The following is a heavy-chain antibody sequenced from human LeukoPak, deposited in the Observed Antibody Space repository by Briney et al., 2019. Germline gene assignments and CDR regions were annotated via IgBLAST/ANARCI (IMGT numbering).Heavy chain of an antibody. V-gene: IGHV3-30*18. CDR1: GFTFSSYG. Sequence: GGSLRLSCAASGFTFSSYGMHWVRQAPGKGLEWVAVISYDGSNKYYADSVKGRFTISRDNSKNTLYLQMNSLRAEDTAVYYCAKASLSGSRLPVYDYWGQGTLVTVSS. CDR2: ISYDGSNK. J-gene: IGHJ4*02. D-gene: IGHD1-26*01. CDR3: AKASLSGSRLPVYDY.